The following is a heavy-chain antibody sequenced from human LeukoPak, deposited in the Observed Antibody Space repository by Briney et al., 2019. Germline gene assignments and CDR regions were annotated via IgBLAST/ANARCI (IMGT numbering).Heavy chain of an antibody. V-gene: IGHV4-30-4*01. J-gene: IGHJ3*02. CDR3: ARAEMATILGAFDI. CDR2: IYYSGST. CDR1: GGSISSGDYY. D-gene: IGHD5-24*01. Sequence: PSQTLSLTCTVSGGSISSGDYYWSWIRQPPGKGLEWIGYIYYSGSTYYNPSLKSRVTISVDTSKNQFSLKLSSVTAADTAVYYCARAEMATILGAFDIWGQGTMVTVSS.